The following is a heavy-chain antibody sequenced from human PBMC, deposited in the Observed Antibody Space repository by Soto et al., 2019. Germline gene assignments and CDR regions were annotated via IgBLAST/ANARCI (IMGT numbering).Heavy chain of an antibody. D-gene: IGHD2-8*01. CDR1: GGSISSSSYY. J-gene: IGHJ4*02. CDR2: IYYSGST. CDR3: ARLYGWFDY. Sequence: SETLSLTCTVSGGSISSSSYYWGWIRQPPGKGLEWIGSIYYSGSTYYNPSLKSRVTISVDTSKNQFSLKLSSVTAADTAVYYCARLYGWFDYWGQGTLVTVSS. V-gene: IGHV4-39*01.